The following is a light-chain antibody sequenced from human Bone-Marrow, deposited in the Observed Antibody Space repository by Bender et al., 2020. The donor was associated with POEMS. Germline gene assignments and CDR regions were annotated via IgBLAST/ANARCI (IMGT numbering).Light chain of an antibody. V-gene: IGLV3-21*02. CDR2: DDF. CDR3: QVWDGSGDPNWV. CDR1: NIGIKI. Sequence: SYVLTQPPSVSVAPGQTARITCGGNNIGIKIVHWYQQKPGQAPVLVVHDDFDRPSGIPARFSGSSSGNTATLTISRVEAGDEADYYCQVWDGSGDPNWVFGGGTKLTVL. J-gene: IGLJ3*02.